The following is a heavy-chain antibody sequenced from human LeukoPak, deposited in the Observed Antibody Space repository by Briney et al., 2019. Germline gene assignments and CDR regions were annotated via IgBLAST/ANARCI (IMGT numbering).Heavy chain of an antibody. D-gene: IGHD3-10*01. Sequence: SETLSLTCAVSGGSISSSNWWSWVRQPPGEGLEWIGEIYHSGSTNYNPSLKSRVTISVDKSKNQFSLKLSSVTAVDTAVYYCARAHYGSGSLRDYWGQGTLVTVSS. J-gene: IGHJ4*02. V-gene: IGHV4-4*02. CDR1: GGSISSSNW. CDR3: ARAHYGSGSLRDY. CDR2: IYHSGST.